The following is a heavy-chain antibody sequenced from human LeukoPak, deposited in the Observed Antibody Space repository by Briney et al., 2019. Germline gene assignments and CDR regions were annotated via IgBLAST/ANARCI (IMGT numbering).Heavy chain of an antibody. CDR1: GFTFSSYA. D-gene: IGHD2-2*01. J-gene: IGHJ3*02. CDR3: AKDRRRYCSSTSCYGAFDI. Sequence: GGSLRLSCAASGFTFSSYAMSWVRQAPGKGLEWVSAISGSGGSTYYADFVKGRFTISRDNSKNTLYLQMNSLRAEDTAVYYCAKDRRRYCSSTSCYGAFDIWGQGTMVTVSS. CDR2: ISGSGGST. V-gene: IGHV3-23*01.